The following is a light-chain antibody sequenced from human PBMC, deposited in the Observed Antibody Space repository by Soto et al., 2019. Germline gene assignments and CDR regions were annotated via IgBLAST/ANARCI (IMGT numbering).Light chain of an antibody. CDR1: SSDVGGSNF. CDR2: DVS. Sequence: QSALTQPASVSGSPGQSITISCTGTSSDVGGSNFVSWYQQYPGKAPKLMIYDVSNRPSGVSNRFSASKSGNTASLTISGLQAEDEADYYCSSYTSSSTPYVFGTGTKLTVL. J-gene: IGLJ1*01. CDR3: SSYTSSSTPYV. V-gene: IGLV2-14*01.